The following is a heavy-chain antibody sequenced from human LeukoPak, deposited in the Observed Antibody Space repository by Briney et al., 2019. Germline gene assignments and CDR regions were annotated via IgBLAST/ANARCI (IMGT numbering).Heavy chain of an antibody. CDR1: GGSINTMKFY. Sequence: SETLSLTCTVSGGSINTMKFYWGWIRQPPGKGLEWIGRVYYSGSTYYNPSLESRVTMSLDMSKNQFSLNLRSVTAADTAAYYCARVATTYRRDVYYFDRWGQGTLVTVSS. CDR2: VYYSGST. J-gene: IGHJ4*02. CDR3: ARVATTYRRDVYYFDR. V-gene: IGHV4-39*07. D-gene: IGHD5-12*01.